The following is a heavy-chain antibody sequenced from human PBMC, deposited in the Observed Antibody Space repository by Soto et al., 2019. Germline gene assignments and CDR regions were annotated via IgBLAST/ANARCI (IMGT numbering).Heavy chain of an antibody. CDR3: ARHVGQQLRYYYYGLDV. V-gene: IGHV4-39*01. Sequence: QLQLQESGPGLVKPSETMSLTCTVSGDSISSSNYCWGRIRQPPGNGLEWIGNIFYSGSTYYHPSLKSRVTISVDTSKNQFSLKLSSVTAADAAIYYCARHVGQQLRYYYYGLDVWGQGAAVTVSS. CDR1: GDSISSSNYC. D-gene: IGHD6-13*01. CDR2: IFYSGST. J-gene: IGHJ6*02.